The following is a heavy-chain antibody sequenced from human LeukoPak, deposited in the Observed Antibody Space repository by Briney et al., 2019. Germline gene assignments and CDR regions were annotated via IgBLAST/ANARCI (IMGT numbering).Heavy chain of an antibody. CDR1: GFTFSSYS. V-gene: IGHV3-48*02. Sequence: SGGSLRLSCAASGFTFSSYSMNWVRQAPGKGLEWVSYISSSSTIYYADSVKGRFTISRDNAKNSLYLQMNSLRDEDTAVYYCASQEQWLVWGQGTLVTVSS. D-gene: IGHD6-19*01. CDR3: ASQEQWLV. J-gene: IGHJ4*02. CDR2: ISSSSTI.